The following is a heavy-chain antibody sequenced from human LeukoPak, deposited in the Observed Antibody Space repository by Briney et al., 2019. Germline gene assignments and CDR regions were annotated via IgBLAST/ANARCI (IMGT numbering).Heavy chain of an antibody. CDR2: IYPGDSDT. V-gene: IGHV5-51*01. D-gene: IGHD3-22*01. CDR3: ARRMYYYDSSGYYPGRYYYGMDV. CDR1: GYSFTSYW. J-gene: IGHJ6*02. Sequence: GESLKISCKGSGYSFTSYWIGWVRQMPGKGLEWMGIIYPGDSDTRYSPSFQGQVTISADKSISTAYLQWSSLKASDTAMYYRARRMYYYDSSGYYPGRYYYGMDVWGQGTTVTVSS.